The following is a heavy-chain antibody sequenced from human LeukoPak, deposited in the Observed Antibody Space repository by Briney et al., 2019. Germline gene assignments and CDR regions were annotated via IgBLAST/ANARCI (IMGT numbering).Heavy chain of an antibody. CDR1: GFTVSSNY. V-gene: IGHV3-66*02. J-gene: IGHJ4*02. Sequence: GGSLRLSCAASGFTVSSNYMSWVRQAPGKGLEWVSVIYSGGSTYYADSVKGRFTISRDNSKNTLYLQMNSLRAEDTAVYYCVREFGDSSGYLFDYWGQGTLVTVSS. CDR3: VREFGDSSGYLFDY. D-gene: IGHD3-22*01. CDR2: IYSGGST.